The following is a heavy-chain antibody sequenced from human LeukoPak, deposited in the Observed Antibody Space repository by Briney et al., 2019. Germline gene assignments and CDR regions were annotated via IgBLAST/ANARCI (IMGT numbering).Heavy chain of an antibody. CDR3: AATSIIFNWFDP. D-gene: IGHD1-14*01. J-gene: IGHJ5*02. CDR1: GGSFGDFA. V-gene: IGHV1-69*11. CDR2: SVPVPDTK. Sequence: SSVNVSXKASGGSFGDFAIIWVRQAPGHGREGMGRSVPVPDTKDYAQKFQGRVTFTTDESTTTAHMELSNLSPEDTAVYYCAATSIIFNWFDPWGQGTLVTVSS.